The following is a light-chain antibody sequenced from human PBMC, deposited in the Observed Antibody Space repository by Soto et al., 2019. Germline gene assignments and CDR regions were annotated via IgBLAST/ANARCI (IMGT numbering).Light chain of an antibody. Sequence: EVVMRQSPATLSVSQGEGATLSCRASQGIGDTLAWYQHKPVQTPRLLIYDTSTRATGVPTRFSGSRSGAEFTLTINSLQSEDFAVYDCQPYNNWPLTFGGGTNVEIK. CDR3: QPYNNWPLT. CDR2: DTS. V-gene: IGKV3-15*01. CDR1: QGIGDT. J-gene: IGKJ4*01.